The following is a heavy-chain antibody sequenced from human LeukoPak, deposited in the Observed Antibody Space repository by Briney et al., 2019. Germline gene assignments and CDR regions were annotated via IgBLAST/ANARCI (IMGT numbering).Heavy chain of an antibody. D-gene: IGHD3/OR15-3a*01. CDR3: ATAGDAIDSVMIWDF. Sequence: ASVKVSCKLSGNTLTEFSMQWVRQAPGKGLEWMGGFDPEDGKTIYAQKFQGRVTITEDTSTDTAYRELSSLRSEDTAVYYCATAGDAIDSVMIWDFWGQGTLVTVSS. CDR2: FDPEDGKT. V-gene: IGHV1-24*01. J-gene: IGHJ4*02. CDR1: GNTLTEFS.